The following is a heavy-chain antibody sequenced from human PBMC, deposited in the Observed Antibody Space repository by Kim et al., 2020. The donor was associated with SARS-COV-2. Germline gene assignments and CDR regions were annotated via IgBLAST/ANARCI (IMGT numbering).Heavy chain of an antibody. J-gene: IGHJ4*02. Sequence: GATYYADSVKSRFTTSRNNDTTSVYLQMNGLRVDDTAVYYCARRQLGFDSWGQGTLVTVSS. D-gene: IGHD6-13*01. CDR2: GAT. CDR3: ARRQLGFDS. V-gene: IGHV3-66*04.